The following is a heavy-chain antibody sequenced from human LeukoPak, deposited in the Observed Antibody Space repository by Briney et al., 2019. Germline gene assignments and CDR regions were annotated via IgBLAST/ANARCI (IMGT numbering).Heavy chain of an antibody. CDR1: GFTFSNFA. J-gene: IGHJ4*02. CDR2: ITGSHGPT. D-gene: IGHD4-17*01. V-gene: IGHV3-23*01. CDR3: AKRPSDYGDYVSYFDY. Sequence: GGSLRLSCAASGFTFSNFAMTWVRQAPGKGLEWVSSITGSHGPTYNTDSVKGRFTISRDNSKDTLYLQMNSLRDEDTAVYYCAKRPSDYGDYVSYFDYWGQGTLVTVSS.